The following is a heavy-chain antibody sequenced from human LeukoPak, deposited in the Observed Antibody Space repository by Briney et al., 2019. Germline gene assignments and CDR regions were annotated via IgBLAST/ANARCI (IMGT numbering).Heavy chain of an antibody. J-gene: IGHJ4*02. CDR2: IYYSGST. CDR1: GGSISSYY. CDR3: VRGGYSSIWS. Sequence: SETLSLTCTVSGGSISSYYWSWIRQPPGKGLEWIGYIYYSGSTNYNPSLKSRVTISVDTSKNQFSLQLNSVSPEDTAVYYCVRGGYSSIWSWGQGTLVTVSS. V-gene: IGHV4-59*12. D-gene: IGHD6-13*01.